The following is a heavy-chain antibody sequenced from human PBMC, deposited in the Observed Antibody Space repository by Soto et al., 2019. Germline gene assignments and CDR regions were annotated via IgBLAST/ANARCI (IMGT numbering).Heavy chain of an antibody. CDR1: GFTVTSSA. CDR3: AAGLSDYYYYGMDV. Sequence: SVKVSCKASGFTVTSSAVQCVRQARGQLLEWIGWIVVGSGNTNYAQKFQERVTITRDMSTSTAYMELSSLRSEDTAVYYCAAGLSDYYYYGMDVWGQGTTVTVSS. J-gene: IGHJ6*02. V-gene: IGHV1-58*01. CDR2: IVVGSGNT.